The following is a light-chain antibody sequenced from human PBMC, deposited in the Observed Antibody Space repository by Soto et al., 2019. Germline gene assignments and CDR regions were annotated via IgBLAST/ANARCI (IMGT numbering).Light chain of an antibody. V-gene: IGKV1-33*01. CDR1: QEISNY. CDR3: PQYYNCPPT. CDR2: DTS. Sequence: DIQMTQSPSSLSASVGDRVTITCQASQEISNYLNRYQQKPGKAPTIMIYDTSNLETGVPSRFSESGSGTALTGTISSLQPEDIATYYCPQYYNCPPTFGQGTRPEIK. J-gene: IGKJ5*01.